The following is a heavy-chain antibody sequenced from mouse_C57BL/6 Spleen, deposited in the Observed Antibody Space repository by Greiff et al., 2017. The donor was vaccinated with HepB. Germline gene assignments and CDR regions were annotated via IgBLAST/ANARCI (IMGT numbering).Heavy chain of an antibody. Sequence: VQLKESGPELVKPGASVKISCKASGYSFTDYNMNWVKQSNGKSLEWIGVINPNYGTTSYNQKFKGKATLTVDQSSSTAYMQLNSLTSEDSAVYYCARRVGTTVVGAMDYWGQGTSVTVSS. CDR1: GYSFTDYN. D-gene: IGHD1-1*01. CDR3: ARRVGTTVVGAMDY. J-gene: IGHJ4*01. CDR2: INPNYGTT. V-gene: IGHV1-39*01.